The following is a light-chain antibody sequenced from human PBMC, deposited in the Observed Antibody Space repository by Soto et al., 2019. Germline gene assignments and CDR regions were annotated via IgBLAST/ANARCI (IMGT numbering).Light chain of an antibody. Sequence: ETVLTQSPGTLSLSPGERATLSCRASQSVSSSYLAWYQQKPGQAPRLLIYDASSRATGIPDRFSGSGSGTDFTLTISRLEHEDFAVYYCQQYVRSPPSWTFGQGTNVEIK. CDR3: QQYVRSPPSWT. J-gene: IGKJ1*01. CDR1: QSVSSSY. CDR2: DAS. V-gene: IGKV3-20*01.